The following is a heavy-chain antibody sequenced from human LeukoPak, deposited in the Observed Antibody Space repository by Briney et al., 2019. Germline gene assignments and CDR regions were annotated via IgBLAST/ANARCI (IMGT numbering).Heavy chain of an antibody. Sequence: GGSLRLSCEASGFIFNGYTMNWVRQAPGKGLEWVSSISSSGSNIYYADSVKGRFTISRDNAKNSLSMQMNSLRAEDTAVYYCARSLSSRFSGPRRPYYFDSWGQGTLVTVSS. CDR2: ISSSGSNI. CDR1: GFIFNGYT. D-gene: IGHD3-16*02. J-gene: IGHJ4*02. V-gene: IGHV3-21*04. CDR3: ARSLSSRFSGPRRPYYFDS.